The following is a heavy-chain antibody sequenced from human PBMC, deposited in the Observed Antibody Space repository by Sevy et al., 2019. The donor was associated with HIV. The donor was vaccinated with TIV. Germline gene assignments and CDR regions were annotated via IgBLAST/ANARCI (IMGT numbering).Heavy chain of an antibody. J-gene: IGHJ4*02. CDR3: AGEHQSFGPGYYFNY. Sequence: GGSLRLSCAASGFSVINNYMSWVRQAPGKGLEWVSLIYSGGSTYYADSVKGRFTISRDISRNTLYLQMNNLRAEDTAVFYCAGEHQSFGPGYYFNYWGQGTLVTVSS. CDR2: IYSGGST. V-gene: IGHV3-66*02. CDR1: GFSVINNY. D-gene: IGHD1-26*01.